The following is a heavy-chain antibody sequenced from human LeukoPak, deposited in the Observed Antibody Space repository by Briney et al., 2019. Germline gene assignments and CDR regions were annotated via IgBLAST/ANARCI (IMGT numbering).Heavy chain of an antibody. J-gene: IGHJ6*03. CDR1: GYTFTSYD. V-gene: IGHV1-8*03. D-gene: IGHD3-10*01. CDR3: ARALDYMEHMDV. Sequence: ASVKVSCKASGYTFTSYDINWVRQATGQGLEWMGWMNPNSGNTGYAQKFQGRVTITRNTSISTAYMELSSLRSEDTAVYYCARALDYMEHMDVWGKGTTVTVSS. CDR2: MNPNSGNT.